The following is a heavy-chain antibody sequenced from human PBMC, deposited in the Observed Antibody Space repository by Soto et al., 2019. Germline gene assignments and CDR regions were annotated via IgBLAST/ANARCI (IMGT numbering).Heavy chain of an antibody. CDR2: IWYDGSNK. Sequence: PWGSLRRSCAASGFTVSSYGMHWVRQAQGKGLEWVAVIWYDGSNKYYADSVKGRFTISRDNSKNTLYLQMNSLRAEDTAVYYCARDTLRWFGELSHYGMDVWGQGTTVTVSS. J-gene: IGHJ6*02. V-gene: IGHV3-33*01. CDR3: ARDTLRWFGELSHYGMDV. CDR1: GFTVSSYG. D-gene: IGHD3-10*01.